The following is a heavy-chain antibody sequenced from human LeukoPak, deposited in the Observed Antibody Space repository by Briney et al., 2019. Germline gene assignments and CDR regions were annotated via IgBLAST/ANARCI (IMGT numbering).Heavy chain of an antibody. V-gene: IGHV3-23*01. CDR3: AKDYGPGFGEFNTPFDY. D-gene: IGHD3-10*01. CDR2: ISGSGGST. Sequence: GGSLRLSCAASGFTFSSYAMSWVRHAPEKGLEWVSAISGSGGSTYYADSVKGRFTISRDNSKNTLYLQMNSLRAEDTAVYYCAKDYGPGFGEFNTPFDYWGQGTLVTVSS. CDR1: GFTFSSYA. J-gene: IGHJ4*02.